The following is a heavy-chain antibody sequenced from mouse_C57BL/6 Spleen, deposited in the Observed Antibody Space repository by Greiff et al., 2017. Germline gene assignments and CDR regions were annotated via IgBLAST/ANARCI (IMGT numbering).Heavy chain of an antibody. CDR2: FYPGSGSI. CDR1: GYTFTEYT. D-gene: IGHD1-1*01. Sequence: VQLQQSGAELVKPGASVKLSCKASGYTFTEYTIHWVKQRSGQGLEWIGWFYPGSGSIKYNEKFKDKATLTADKSSSTVYMELSRLTSEGSAVYFCARHEEGYYGSSYGWYFNGWGTGATVTVSS. J-gene: IGHJ1*03. V-gene: IGHV1-62-2*01. CDR3: ARHEEGYYGSSYGWYFNG.